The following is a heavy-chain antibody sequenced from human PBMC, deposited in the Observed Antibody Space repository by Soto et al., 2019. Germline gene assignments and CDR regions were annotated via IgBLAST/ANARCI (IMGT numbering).Heavy chain of an antibody. CDR2: IYYSGST. D-gene: IGHD3-10*01. J-gene: IGHJ4*02. CDR3: ARVGEYYYGSGSYLNIDY. Sequence: SETLSLTCTVSGGSISSGDYYWSWIRQPPGKGLEWIGYIYYSGSTYYNPSLKSRVTISVDTSKNQFSLKLSSVTAADTAVYYCARVGEYYYGSGSYLNIDYWGQGTLVPVSS. CDR1: GGSISSGDYY. V-gene: IGHV4-30-4*01.